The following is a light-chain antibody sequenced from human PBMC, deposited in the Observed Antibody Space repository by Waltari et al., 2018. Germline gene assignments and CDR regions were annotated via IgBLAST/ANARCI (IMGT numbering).Light chain of an antibody. Sequence: SFELTQTPSVSVSPGEPARTPCSGDGWRNKYVSWYQHKAGQSPVLLIYQDNMRPSGIPERFSGSNSGNTATLTISGTQELDEADYYCQAWDSSTFVLFGGGTKLTVL. CDR3: QAWDSSTFVL. J-gene: IGLJ2*01. CDR1: GWRNKY. CDR2: QDN. V-gene: IGLV3-1*01.